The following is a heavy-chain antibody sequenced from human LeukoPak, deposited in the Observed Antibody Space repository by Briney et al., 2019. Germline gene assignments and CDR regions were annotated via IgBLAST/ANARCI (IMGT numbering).Heavy chain of an antibody. CDR1: GGSISSYY. D-gene: IGHD1-14*01. CDR3: ARDPVSAGVAFDI. V-gene: IGHV4-59*01. J-gene: IGHJ3*02. CDR2: IYYSGST. Sequence: PSETLSLTCSVSGGSISSYYWSWIRQPPGKGLEWIGYIYYSGSTNYNPSLKSRVTISVDTSKNQFSLKLSSVTAADTAVYYCARDPVSAGVAFDIWGQGTMVTVSS.